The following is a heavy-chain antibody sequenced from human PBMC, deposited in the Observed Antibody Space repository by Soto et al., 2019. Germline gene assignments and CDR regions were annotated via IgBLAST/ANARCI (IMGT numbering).Heavy chain of an antibody. D-gene: IGHD2-21*02. J-gene: IGHJ3*01. Sequence: EVQLVESGGGLVQPGESLRLSCAASGFTFSAFWMTWLRQAPGKGLEWVANIKRDGTVTRYGDSVEGRCTLSRDNAQNSLFLQLNSLRPEDTAMYYCARDLFPPGDFFYDAFDVWGQGTFVTVSS. CDR3: ARDLFPPGDFFYDAFDV. CDR1: GFTFSAFW. CDR2: IKRDGTVT. V-gene: IGHV3-7*04.